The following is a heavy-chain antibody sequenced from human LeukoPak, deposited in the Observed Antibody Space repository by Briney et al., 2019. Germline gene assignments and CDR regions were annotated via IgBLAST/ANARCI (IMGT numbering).Heavy chain of an antibody. V-gene: IGHV3-49*03. D-gene: IGHD5-24*01. Sequence: GGSLRLSCTASGFTFGDYAMSWIRQAPGKGLEWVGFIRSKAYGETADYAASVKGRFTISRDDSKAIAYLQMNSLRAEDTAVYYCAKGAGMATCWGQGTLVTVSS. CDR3: AKGAGMATC. CDR2: IRSKAYGETA. J-gene: IGHJ4*02. CDR1: GFTFGDYA.